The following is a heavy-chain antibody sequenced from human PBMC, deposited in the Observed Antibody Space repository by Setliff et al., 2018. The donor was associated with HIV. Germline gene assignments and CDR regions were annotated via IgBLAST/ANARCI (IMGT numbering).Heavy chain of an antibody. CDR3: ASLNYYDSSGYYPH. CDR2: IDHSGST. Sequence: SETLSLTCVVSGYSISSGYYWGWIRQPPGKGLEWIGSIDHSGSTYYNPSLKGRVTMSADTSKNQFSLKLSSVTAADTAVYYCASLNYYDSSGYYPHWGQGTLVTVSS. J-gene: IGHJ4*02. CDR1: GYSISSGYY. V-gene: IGHV4-38-2*01. D-gene: IGHD3-22*01.